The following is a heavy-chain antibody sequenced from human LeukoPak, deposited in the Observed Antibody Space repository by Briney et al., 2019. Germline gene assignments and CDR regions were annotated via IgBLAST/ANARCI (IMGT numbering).Heavy chain of an antibody. J-gene: IGHJ4*02. CDR2: IWYGGSNK. Sequence: GGSLRLSCAASGFTFSSYGMHWVRQAPGKGLEWVAVIWYGGSNKYYADSVKGRFTISRDNSKNTLYLQMNSLRAEDTAVYYCAKDRQAYVVVPAAIDYWGQGTLVTVSS. V-gene: IGHV3-30*02. CDR3: AKDRQAYVVVPAAIDY. CDR1: GFTFSSYG. D-gene: IGHD2-2*01.